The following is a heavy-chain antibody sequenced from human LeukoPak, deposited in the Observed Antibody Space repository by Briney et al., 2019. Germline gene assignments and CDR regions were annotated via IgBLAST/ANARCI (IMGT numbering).Heavy chain of an antibody. V-gene: IGHV3-33*06. D-gene: IGHD3-22*01. CDR2: IWFDGSDK. J-gene: IGHJ4*02. CDR3: AKPYSYSSGYFRD. CDR1: GFTFSYYG. Sequence: PGGSLRLSCAASGFTFSYYGMHWVRQAPGKGLEWVAHIWFDGSDKYYADSVKGRFTTSRDNSKNTLYLQMDSLRVEDTAVYYCAKPYSYSSGYFRDWGQGTLVTVSS.